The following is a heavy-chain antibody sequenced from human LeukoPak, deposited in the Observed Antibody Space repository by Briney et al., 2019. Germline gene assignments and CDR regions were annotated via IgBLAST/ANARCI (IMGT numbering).Heavy chain of an antibody. D-gene: IGHD1-26*01. V-gene: IGHV3-30-3*01. Sequence: PGRSLRLSCAASGFTFSSYAMHWVRQAPGKGLEWVAVISYDGSNKYYADSVKGRSTISRDNSKNTLYLQMNSLRAEDTAVYYCARDLIRDSGSYLGLDYWGQGTLVTVSS. CDR2: ISYDGSNK. J-gene: IGHJ4*02. CDR3: ARDLIRDSGSYLGLDY. CDR1: GFTFSSYA.